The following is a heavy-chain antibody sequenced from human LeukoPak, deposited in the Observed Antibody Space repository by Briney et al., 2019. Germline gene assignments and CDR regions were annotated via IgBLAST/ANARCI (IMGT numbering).Heavy chain of an antibody. CDR2: IVVGSGNT. CDR1: GFTFTSSA. D-gene: IGHD3-16*02. CDR3: AADGRATYDYVWGSYPNYYYYYGMDV. J-gene: IGHJ6*02. V-gene: IGHV1-58*01. Sequence: GASVKVSCKASGFTFTSSAVQWVRQARGQRLEWIGWIVVGSGNTNYAQKFQEKVTITRDRSTSTAYMELSSLRSEDTAVYYCAADGRATYDYVWGSYPNYYYYYGMDVWGQGTTVTVSS.